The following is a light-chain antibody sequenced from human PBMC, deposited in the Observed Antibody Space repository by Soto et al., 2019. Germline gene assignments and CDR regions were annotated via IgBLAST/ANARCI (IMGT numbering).Light chain of an antibody. J-gene: IGKJ1*01. CDR3: QQYNCYPWT. Sequence: DIQMTQSPSTLSASVGDRVTITCRASQSISSWLAWYQQKPGKAPKLLIYDASSLESGVPSRFSGSGSGTEFTLTISSLQPDDCATYYCQQYNCYPWTFGQGTKVEIK. CDR1: QSISSW. V-gene: IGKV1-5*01. CDR2: DAS.